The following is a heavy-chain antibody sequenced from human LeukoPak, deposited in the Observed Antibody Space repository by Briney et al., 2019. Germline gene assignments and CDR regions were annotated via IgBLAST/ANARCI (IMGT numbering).Heavy chain of an antibody. CDR1: GGSFSGYY. J-gene: IGHJ5*02. CDR3: ARGPSARRWFDP. Sequence: SETLSLTCAVYGGSFSGYYWSWIRQPPGKGLEWIGEINHSGSTNYNPSLKSRVTISVDTSKNQFALKLSSVTAADTAVYYCARGPSARRWFDPWGQGTLVTVSS. V-gene: IGHV4-34*01. D-gene: IGHD6-6*01. CDR2: INHSGST.